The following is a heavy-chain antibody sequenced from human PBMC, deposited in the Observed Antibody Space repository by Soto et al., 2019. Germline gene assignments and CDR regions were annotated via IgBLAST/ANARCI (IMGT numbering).Heavy chain of an antibody. CDR2: IWYDGGNK. V-gene: IGHV3-33*01. CDR1: GFIFSSYG. CDR3: ARQLFESGWHQVDY. D-gene: IGHD6-19*01. J-gene: IGHJ4*02. Sequence: QVQLVESGGGVVQPGRSLRLSCAASGFIFSSYGMHWVRQAPGKGLEWVAVIWYDGGNKYYADSVKGRFTVSRDNSKSTLYLQMNSLRAKDTAVYYCARQLFESGWHQVDYWGQGTLVTVSS.